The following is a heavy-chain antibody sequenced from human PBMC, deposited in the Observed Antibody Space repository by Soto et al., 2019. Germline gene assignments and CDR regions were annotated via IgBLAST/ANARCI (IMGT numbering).Heavy chain of an antibody. CDR3: ARPWVY. Sequence: QVQLQQWGAGLLKPSETLSLTCTVYGGSFSGYYLSWIRQAPGKGLEWIGEINHSGSTNYNPSLKSRVTISIDTSKNQFSLKLTSVAAADTAVYYCARPWVYWGQGTLVTVSS. CDR2: INHSGST. CDR1: GGSFSGYY. J-gene: IGHJ4*02. V-gene: IGHV4-34*01.